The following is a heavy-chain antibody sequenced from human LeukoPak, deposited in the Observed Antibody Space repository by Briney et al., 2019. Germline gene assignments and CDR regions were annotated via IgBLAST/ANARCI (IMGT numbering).Heavy chain of an antibody. Sequence: GGSLRLSCAASGFKFDDYGMSWVRQAPGKGLEWVSGISWNGGNTGYADSVKGRFTISRDNSKNTLYLQMNSLRAEDTAVYYCAKEDWFDPWGQGTLVTVSS. CDR3: AKEDWFDP. V-gene: IGHV3-20*04. CDR2: ISWNGGNT. J-gene: IGHJ5*02. CDR1: GFKFDDYG.